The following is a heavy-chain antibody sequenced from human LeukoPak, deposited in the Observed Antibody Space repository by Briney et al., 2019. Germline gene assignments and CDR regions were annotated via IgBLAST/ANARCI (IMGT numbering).Heavy chain of an antibody. CDR3: ARGGSSGWYGDPFDY. J-gene: IGHJ4*02. Sequence: GGSLRLSCVASGFTFSSYWMHWVRQAPGKGLVWVSRIDSDGRTTNYADSVKGRFTISRDNAKNTLYLQMNSLRAEDTAVYYCARGGSSGWYGDPFDYWGQGTLVTVSS. CDR1: GFTFSSYW. V-gene: IGHV3-74*01. D-gene: IGHD6-19*01. CDR2: IDSDGRTT.